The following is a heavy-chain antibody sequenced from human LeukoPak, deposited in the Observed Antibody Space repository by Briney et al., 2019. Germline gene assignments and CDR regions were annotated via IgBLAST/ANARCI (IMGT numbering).Heavy chain of an antibody. D-gene: IGHD6-6*01. CDR2: IYDSGNIYDSRIT. CDR1: GGSISGYY. J-gene: IGHJ4*02. V-gene: IGHV4-59*01. Sequence: SETLSLTCTVSGGSISGYYWNWIRQSPGKGLEWIGNIYDSGNIYDSRITNYNPSLKSRVTISVDTSKNQFSLKLSSVTAADTAVYYCARGANIAARGVFDYWGQGTLVTVSS. CDR3: ARGANIAARGVFDY.